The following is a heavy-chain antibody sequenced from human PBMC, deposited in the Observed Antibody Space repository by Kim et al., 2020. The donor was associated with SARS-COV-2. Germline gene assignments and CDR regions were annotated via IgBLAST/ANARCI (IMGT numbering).Heavy chain of an antibody. D-gene: IGHD3-22*01. Sequence: PSLKSRVTISVDTSKNQFSLKLSSVTAADTAVYYCARPYDSSGYYYPFDYWGQGTLVTVSS. V-gene: IGHV4-61*07. CDR3: ARPYDSSGYYYPFDY. J-gene: IGHJ4*02.